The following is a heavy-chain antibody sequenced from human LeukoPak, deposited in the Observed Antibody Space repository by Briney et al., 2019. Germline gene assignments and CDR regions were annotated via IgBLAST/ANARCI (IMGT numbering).Heavy chain of an antibody. D-gene: IGHD3-3*01. CDR3: AREALGFWSGPNYYYYGMDV. V-gene: IGHV1-18*01. J-gene: IGHJ6*02. Sequence: GASVKVSCEASGYTFTSYGISWVRQAPGQGLEWMGWISAYNGNTNYAQKLQGRVTMTTDTSTSTAYMELRSLRSDDTAVYYCAREALGFWSGPNYYYYGMDVWGQGTTVTVSS. CDR1: GYTFTSYG. CDR2: ISAYNGNT.